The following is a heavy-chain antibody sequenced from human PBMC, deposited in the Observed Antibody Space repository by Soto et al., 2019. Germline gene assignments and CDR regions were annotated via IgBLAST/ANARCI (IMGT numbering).Heavy chain of an antibody. D-gene: IGHD6-19*01. V-gene: IGHV1-24*01. CDR2: FDPEDGET. CDR1: GYTLTELS. CDR3: ASRAGGTVAGTVDY. J-gene: IGHJ4*02. Sequence: ASVKVSCKVSGYTLTELSMHSVRQAPGKGLEWMGGFDPEDGETIYAQNFQGRVTMTEDTSTDTAYMELSSLRSEDTAVYYCASRAGGTVAGTVDYWGQGTLVTV.